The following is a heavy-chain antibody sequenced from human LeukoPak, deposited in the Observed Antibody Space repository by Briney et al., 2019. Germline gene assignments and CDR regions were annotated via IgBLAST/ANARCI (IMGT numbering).Heavy chain of an antibody. CDR3: ARDYGEMATVSGLGGMDV. V-gene: IGHV3-53*01. CDR1: GFSVSSNY. J-gene: IGHJ6*02. Sequence: GGSLRLSCAVSGFSVSSNYMSWVRQAPGTGLEWVSVILGGDNTDYADSVKGRFTVSRDNSKNTVYLQMNRLRVEDTAVYYCARDYGEMATVSGLGGMDVWGQGTTVIVSS. CDR2: ILGGDNT. D-gene: IGHD3-10*01.